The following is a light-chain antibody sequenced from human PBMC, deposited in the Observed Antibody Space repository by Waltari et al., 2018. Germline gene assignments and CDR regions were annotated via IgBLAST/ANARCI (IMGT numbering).Light chain of an antibody. Sequence: QSALTQPASVSGSPGQSVTISCSGSSRDVGAYNLVSWYQQYPGKSPKLIIYDITKRPSGIAEGFSASRSGNTASLTITGLQPEDEADYYCSAWDSNLSAYVFGTGTKVTVL. CDR2: DIT. J-gene: IGLJ1*01. CDR3: SAWDSNLSAYV. CDR1: SRDVGAYNL. V-gene: IGLV2-23*02.